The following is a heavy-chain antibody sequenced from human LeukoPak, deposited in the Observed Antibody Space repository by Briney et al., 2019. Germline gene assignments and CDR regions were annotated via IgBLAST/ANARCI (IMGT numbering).Heavy chain of an antibody. CDR2: INPNSGGA. CDR3: ARDRLAGAGSGG. J-gene: IGHJ4*02. D-gene: IGHD6-13*01. V-gene: IGHV1-2*06. Sequence: ASVKVSCTASGYTFTGYYIHWVRQAPGQGLEWMGRINPNSGGANYAQKFQGTVTMTRDTSINTAYMELSRLKSDDTAVYYCARDRLAGAGSGGWGQGTLVTLSS. CDR1: GYTFTGYY.